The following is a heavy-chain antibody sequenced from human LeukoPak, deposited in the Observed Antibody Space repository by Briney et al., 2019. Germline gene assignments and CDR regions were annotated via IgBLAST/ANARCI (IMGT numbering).Heavy chain of an antibody. CDR2: ISDIGSI. Sequence: PSETLSLTCTVSGGSISSYYWSWIRQPPGKGLEWIAYISDIGSINYNPSLKSRVTVSLDTSKNQFSLKLSSVTAADTAVYYCAGHHPRNTVDFWGQGTLVTVSS. V-gene: IGHV4-59*08. CDR1: GGSISSYY. D-gene: IGHD2/OR15-2a*01. J-gene: IGHJ4*02. CDR3: AGHHPRNTVDF.